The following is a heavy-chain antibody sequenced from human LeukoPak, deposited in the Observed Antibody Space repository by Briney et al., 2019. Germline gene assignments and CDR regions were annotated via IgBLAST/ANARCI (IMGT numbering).Heavy chain of an antibody. J-gene: IGHJ4*02. V-gene: IGHV4-30-4*08. CDR3: ASSLYSNYPFDY. Sequence: SQTLSLTCTVSGGSISSGDYYWSWIRQPPGKGLEWIGYIYYSGSTYYNPSLKSRATISVDTSKNQLSLKLSSVTAADTAVYYYASSLYSNYPFDYWGQGTLVTVSS. CDR2: IYYSGST. D-gene: IGHD4-11*01. CDR1: GGSISSGDYY.